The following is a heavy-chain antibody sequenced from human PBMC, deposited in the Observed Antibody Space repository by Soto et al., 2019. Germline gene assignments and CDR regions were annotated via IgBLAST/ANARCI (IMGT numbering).Heavy chain of an antibody. D-gene: IGHD3-22*01. CDR3: AKGLADRADAFDI. V-gene: IGHV3-23*01. CDR2: ISGSGGST. CDR1: GFTFSSYA. Sequence: EVQLLESGGGLVQPGGSLRLSCAASGFTFSSYAMSWVRQAPGKGLEWASAISGSGGSTYYADSVKGRFTISRDNSKNTLYMQMNSLRAEDTAVYYCAKGLADRADAFDIWGQGTMVTVSS. J-gene: IGHJ3*02.